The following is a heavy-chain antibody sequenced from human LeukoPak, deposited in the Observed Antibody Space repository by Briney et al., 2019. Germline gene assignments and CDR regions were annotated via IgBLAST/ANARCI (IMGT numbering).Heavy chain of an antibody. Sequence: SETLSLTCAVYGGSFSGYYWSWIRQPPGKGLEWLGEINHSGSTNYNPSLKSRVTISVDTSKSQFSLKLSSVTAADTAVYYCARSYGDYVWFSAFDIWGQGTMVTVSS. D-gene: IGHD4-17*01. J-gene: IGHJ3*02. CDR3: ARSYGDYVWFSAFDI. CDR2: INHSGST. V-gene: IGHV4-34*01. CDR1: GGSFSGYY.